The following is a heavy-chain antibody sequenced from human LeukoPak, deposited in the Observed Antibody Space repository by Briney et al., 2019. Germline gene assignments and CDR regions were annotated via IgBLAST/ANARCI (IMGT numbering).Heavy chain of an antibody. CDR1: GFTFSSYE. CDR2: ISSSGSTI. Sequence: EGSLRLSCAASGFTFSSYEMNWVRQAPGKGLEWVSYISSSGSTIYYADSVQGRFTISRDNAQNSLYLQMSSLRAEDTAVYYCARDSGWKNFDYWGQGTLVTVSS. D-gene: IGHD6-19*01. CDR3: ARDSGWKNFDY. V-gene: IGHV3-48*03. J-gene: IGHJ4*02.